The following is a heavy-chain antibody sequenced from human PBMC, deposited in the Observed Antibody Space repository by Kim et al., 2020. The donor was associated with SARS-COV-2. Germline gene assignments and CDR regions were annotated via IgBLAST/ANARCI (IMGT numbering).Heavy chain of an antibody. CDR2: INHSGST. Sequence: SETLSLTCAVYGGSFSGYYWSWIRQPPGKGLEWIGEINHSGSTNYNPSLKSRVTISVDTSKNQFSLKLSSVTAADTAVYYCARSFGSYYRGGWFDPWGQGTLVTVSS. CDR1: GGSFSGYY. V-gene: IGHV4-34*01. J-gene: IGHJ5*02. CDR3: ARSFGSYYRGGWFDP. D-gene: IGHD1-26*01.